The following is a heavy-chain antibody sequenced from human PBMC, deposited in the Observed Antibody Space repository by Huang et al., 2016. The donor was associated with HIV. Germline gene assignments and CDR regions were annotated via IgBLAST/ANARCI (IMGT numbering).Heavy chain of an antibody. Sequence: EEQLVEFGGGLVQPGGSLRLSCAASGFSFSVYWMTWVRQPRGSGRERVCNINKDDSVKFFRHCGKGGFTISMDKAKNSLSLQMNSLRVEETSIFYCAGVIWVGWTASTGRSNGYYMDVWGQGTTVSVSS. J-gene: IGHJ6*03. D-gene: IGHD1-26*01. CDR2: INKDDSVK. CDR1: GFSFSVYW. V-gene: IGHV3-7*01. CDR3: AGVIWVGWTASTGRSNGYYMDV.